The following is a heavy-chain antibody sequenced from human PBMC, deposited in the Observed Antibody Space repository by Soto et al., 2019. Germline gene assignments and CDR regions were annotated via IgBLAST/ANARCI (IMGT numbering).Heavy chain of an antibody. D-gene: IGHD3-22*01. CDR3: ARDPPGDSSGYYDY. J-gene: IGHJ4*02. CDR1: GFTFSSYG. V-gene: IGHV3-33*01. Sequence: RLSCAASGFTFSSYGMHWVRQAPGKGLEWVAVIWYDGSNKYYADSVKGRFTISRDNSKNTLYLQMNSLRAEDTAVYYCARDPPGDSSGYYDYWGQGTLVTVSS. CDR2: IWYDGSNK.